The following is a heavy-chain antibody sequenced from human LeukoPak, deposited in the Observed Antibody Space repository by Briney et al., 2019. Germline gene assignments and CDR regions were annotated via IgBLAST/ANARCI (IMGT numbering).Heavy chain of an antibody. Sequence: PGGSLRLSCAASGFTFSSYGMHWVRQAPGKGLEWVAVIWYDGSNKYYADSVKGRFTISRDNSKDTLYLQMNSLRAEDTAVYYCARVQFLDSPRYYYYYMDVWGKGTTVTVSS. J-gene: IGHJ6*03. D-gene: IGHD3-3*01. V-gene: IGHV3-33*01. CDR3: ARVQFLDSPRYYYYYMDV. CDR1: GFTFSSYG. CDR2: IWYDGSNK.